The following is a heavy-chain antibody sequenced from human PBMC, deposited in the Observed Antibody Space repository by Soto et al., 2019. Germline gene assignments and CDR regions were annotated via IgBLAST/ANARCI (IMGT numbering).Heavy chain of an antibody. D-gene: IGHD3-3*01. J-gene: IGHJ6*02. CDR3: AIRFGGSYYSALDV. V-gene: IGHV5-10-1*01. CDR1: GYRFTSYW. CDR2: IDPSDSYT. Sequence: GESLKISCKGSGYRFTSYWISWVRQVPGKGLEWMGRIDPSDSYTTYSPSFQDHVTISTDKSISTAYLQWSSLKASDTAIYYCAIRFGGSYYSALDVSGHGTTVTVSS.